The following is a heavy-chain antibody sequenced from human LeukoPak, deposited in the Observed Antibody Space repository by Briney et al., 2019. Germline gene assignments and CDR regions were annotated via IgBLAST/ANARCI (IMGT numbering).Heavy chain of an antibody. CDR1: GFSFSSYN. CDR2: ITTSSTYT. CDR3: AKDGYDILTGYCDP. J-gene: IGHJ5*02. D-gene: IGHD3-9*01. V-gene: IGHV3-21*04. Sequence: GGSLRLSCEASGFSFSSYNMDWVRQTPGKGLEWISSITTSSTYTFYADSVKGRFTISRDNAKNSLYLQMNSLRAEDTALYYCAKDGYDILTGYCDPWGQGTLVTVSS.